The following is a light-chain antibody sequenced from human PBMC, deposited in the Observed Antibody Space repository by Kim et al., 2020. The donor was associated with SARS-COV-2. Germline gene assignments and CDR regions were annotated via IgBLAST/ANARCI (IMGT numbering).Light chain of an antibody. V-gene: IGLV2-14*04. CDR1: SSDIGAYNY. CDR3: SSYTISNTWV. Sequence: QSITISCTGTSSDIGAYNYVSWCQQHPGKAPKLMIFDVSKRPSGVSSRFSGSKSANTASLTISGLQAEDEADYYCSSYTISNTWVFGGGTKVTVL. CDR2: DVS. J-gene: IGLJ3*02.